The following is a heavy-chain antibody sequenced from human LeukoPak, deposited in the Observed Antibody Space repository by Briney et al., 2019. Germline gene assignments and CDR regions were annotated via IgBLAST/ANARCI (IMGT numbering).Heavy chain of an antibody. J-gene: IGHJ4*02. Sequence: SETPSLTCAVYGGSFSGYYWSWIRQPPGKGLEWIGEINHSGSTNYNPSLKSRVTISVDTSKNQFSLKLSSVTAADTAVYYCARASIVVVPAALFDYWGQGTLVTVSS. V-gene: IGHV4-34*01. CDR1: GGSFSGYY. CDR3: ARASIVVVPAALFDY. D-gene: IGHD2-2*01. CDR2: INHSGST.